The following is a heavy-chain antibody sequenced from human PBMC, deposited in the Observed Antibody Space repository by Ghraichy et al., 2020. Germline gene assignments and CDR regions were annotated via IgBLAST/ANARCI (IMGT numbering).Heavy chain of an antibody. CDR3: WVAGILDYYGMDV. V-gene: IGHV3-30*03. CDR2: ISYDGSDK. J-gene: IGHJ6*02. D-gene: IGHD6-19*01. Sequence: SCAASGFTFSSYGMHWVRQAPGKGLEWVAVISYDGSDKYYADSVKGRFTISRDNSKSTLYLQMNSLRAEDTAVYYCWVAGILDYYGMDVWGQGTTVTVSS. CDR1: GFTFSSYG.